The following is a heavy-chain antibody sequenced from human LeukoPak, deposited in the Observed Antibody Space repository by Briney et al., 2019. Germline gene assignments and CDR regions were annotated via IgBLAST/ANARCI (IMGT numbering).Heavy chain of an antibody. CDR3: ARPISGFGESFDY. V-gene: IGHV3-23*01. Sequence: PGGSLRLSCAASGFTFSSYAMSWVRQAPGKGLEWVSAISGSDGRLFYADSVKGRFTISRDNFKNTLSLQMNSLRAEDTAVYYCARPISGFGESFDYWGQGTLVTVSS. J-gene: IGHJ4*02. D-gene: IGHD3-10*01. CDR1: GFTFSSYA. CDR2: ISGSDGRL.